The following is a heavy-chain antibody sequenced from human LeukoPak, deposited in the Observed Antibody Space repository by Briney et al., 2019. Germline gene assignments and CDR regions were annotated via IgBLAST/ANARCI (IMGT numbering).Heavy chain of an antibody. D-gene: IGHD1-26*01. CDR1: GDXVSSNSAA. Sequence: SQTLSLTCAISGDXVSSNSAAWNWIRQSPSKGLEWQGRTYYRSKWYNDNAVSVKSRITINPDTSKNQFSLQLNSVTPEDTAVYYCARASGFYAWYYFDYWGQGTLVTVSS. CDR3: ARASGFYAWYYFDY. V-gene: IGHV6-1*01. J-gene: IGHJ4*02. CDR2: TYYRSKWYN.